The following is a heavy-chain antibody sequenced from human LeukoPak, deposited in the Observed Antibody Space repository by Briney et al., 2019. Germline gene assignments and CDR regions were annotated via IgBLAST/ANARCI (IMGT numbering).Heavy chain of an antibody. CDR2: IYSGGST. J-gene: IGHJ3*02. V-gene: IGHV3-66*01. D-gene: IGHD6-13*01. CDR3: ARDLVVIAAAGNSDAFDN. CDR1: GFTFGTYW. Sequence: GGSLRLSCAASGFTFGTYWMHWVRQAPGKGLEWVSVIYSGGSTYYADSVKGRFTISRDNSKNTLYLQMNSLRAEDTAVYYCARDLVVIAAAGNSDAFDNWGQGTMVTVSS.